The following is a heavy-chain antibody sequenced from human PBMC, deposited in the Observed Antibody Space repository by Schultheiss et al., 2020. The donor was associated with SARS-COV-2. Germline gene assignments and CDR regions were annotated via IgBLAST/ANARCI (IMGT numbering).Heavy chain of an antibody. CDR3: ARRRNLLATPMVFDS. Sequence: SQTLSLTCAVYGGSFSGYYWSWIRQPPGKGLEWIGEINHSGSTNYNPSLKSRVTISVDTSKNQFSLNLNSVTAADTAVYYCARRRNLLATPMVFDSWGQGLLVTVSS. CDR1: GGSFSGYY. D-gene: IGHD5-12*01. CDR2: INHSGST. V-gene: IGHV4-34*01. J-gene: IGHJ4*02.